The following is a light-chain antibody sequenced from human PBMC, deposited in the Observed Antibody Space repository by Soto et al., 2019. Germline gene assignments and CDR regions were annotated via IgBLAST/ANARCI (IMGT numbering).Light chain of an antibody. CDR2: DVS. Sequence: QSALTQPASVSGSPGQSITISCTGTSSDVGSYNYVSWYQQYPGKAPKLMIYDVSHRPSGVSSRFSGSKSGNTASLTISGLQAEDEADYYCNSYTGSSTLDFGTGTKLTVL. CDR1: SSDVGSYNY. J-gene: IGLJ1*01. V-gene: IGLV2-14*01. CDR3: NSYTGSSTLD.